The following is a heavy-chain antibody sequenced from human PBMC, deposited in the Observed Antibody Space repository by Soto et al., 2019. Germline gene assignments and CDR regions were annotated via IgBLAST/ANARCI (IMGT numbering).Heavy chain of an antibody. J-gene: IGHJ3*02. D-gene: IGHD3-16*02. CDR2: IYYSGST. V-gene: IGHV4-31*03. CDR1: GGSISSGGYY. CDR3: ARASDRWGSYRYIDAFDI. Sequence: QVQLQESGPGLVKPSQTLSLTCTVSGGSISSGGYYWSWIRQHPGKGLEWIGYIYYSGSTYYNPSLKSRVTITVDTSKNQFSLKLSSVNAADTAVYYCARASDRWGSYRYIDAFDIWGQGTMVTVSS.